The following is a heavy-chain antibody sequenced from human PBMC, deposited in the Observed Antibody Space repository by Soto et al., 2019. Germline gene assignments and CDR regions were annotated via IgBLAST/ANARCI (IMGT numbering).Heavy chain of an antibody. Sequence: ASVKVPCKASGGTFSSYAISWVRQAPGQGLEWMGGIIPIFGTANYAQKFQGRVTITADESTSTAYMELSSLRSEDTAVYYCATWYYDFWSGYYLYYYYGMDVWGQGTTVTVSS. V-gene: IGHV1-69*13. CDR1: GGTFSSYA. D-gene: IGHD3-3*01. J-gene: IGHJ6*02. CDR2: IIPIFGTA. CDR3: ATWYYDFWSGYYLYYYYGMDV.